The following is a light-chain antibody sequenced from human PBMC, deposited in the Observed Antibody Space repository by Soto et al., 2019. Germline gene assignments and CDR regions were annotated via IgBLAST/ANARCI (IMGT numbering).Light chain of an antibody. J-gene: IGKJ2*01. CDR3: QQYGSSQYT. Sequence: EIVLTQSPGTLSLSPGERATLSCRASQSVNNNYLAWYQQKPGQAPRLLIYGASIRATGIPDRFSGSGSGTDFTLTICRLEPEDVAVYYCQQYGSSQYTFCQGTKLEIK. CDR1: QSVNNNY. V-gene: IGKV3-20*01. CDR2: GAS.